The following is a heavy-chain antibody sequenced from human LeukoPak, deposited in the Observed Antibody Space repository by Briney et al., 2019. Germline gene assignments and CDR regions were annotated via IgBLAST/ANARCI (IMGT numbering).Heavy chain of an antibody. CDR3: ARRCSSTNCFVWYFDS. CDR1: GGSISSGSYY. V-gene: IGHV4-61*02. D-gene: IGHD2-2*01. CDR2: ISTSGST. J-gene: IGHJ2*01. Sequence: SQTLSLTCTVSGGSISSGSYYWSWIRQPAGKGLEWIGRISTSGSTNNNPSLKSRVTISVDTSKNQFSLKLSSVTAADTAVYYCARRCSSTNCFVWYFDSWGRGTLVTVSS.